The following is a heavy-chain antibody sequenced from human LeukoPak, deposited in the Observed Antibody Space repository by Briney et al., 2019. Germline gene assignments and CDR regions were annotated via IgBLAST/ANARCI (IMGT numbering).Heavy chain of an antibody. CDR3: AKDHRLRYFDY. CDR2: ISYDGSNK. D-gene: IGHD3-9*01. Sequence: GGSLRLSCAASGFTFSSYGMHWVRQAPGKGLEWVAVISYDGSNKYYADSVKGRFTISRDNSKNTLYLQMNSLRAEDTAVYYCAKDHRLRYFDYWGQGALVTVCS. CDR1: GFTFSSYG. V-gene: IGHV3-30*18. J-gene: IGHJ4*02.